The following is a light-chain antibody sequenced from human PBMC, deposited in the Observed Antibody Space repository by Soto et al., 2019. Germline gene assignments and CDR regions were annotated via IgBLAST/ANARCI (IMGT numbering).Light chain of an antibody. J-gene: IGKJ1*01. CDR3: QQYGSSSWT. CDR2: GTS. CDR1: QSVSSSY. V-gene: IGKV3-20*01. Sequence: EIVLTQSPGTLSLSPGERATLSCRASQSVSSSYLAWYQQKPGQAPRLLIYGTSSRATAIPDRFSGSGSGTDFTLTISRLELEDFAVYYCQQYGSSSWTFGQGTKVEIK.